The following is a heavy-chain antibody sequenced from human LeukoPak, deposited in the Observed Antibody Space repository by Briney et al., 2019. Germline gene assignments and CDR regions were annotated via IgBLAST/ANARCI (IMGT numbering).Heavy chain of an antibody. D-gene: IGHD1-26*01. V-gene: IGHV4-59*01. CDR1: GGSISSYY. CDR3: ARVIAARIVGATKLAFDI. J-gene: IGHJ3*02. Sequence: SETLSLTCTVSGGSISSYYWSWIRQPPGKGLEWIGYIYYSGSTNYNPSLKSRVTISVDTSKNQFSLKLSSVTAADTAVYCCARVIAARIVGATKLAFDIWGQGTMVTVSS. CDR2: IYYSGST.